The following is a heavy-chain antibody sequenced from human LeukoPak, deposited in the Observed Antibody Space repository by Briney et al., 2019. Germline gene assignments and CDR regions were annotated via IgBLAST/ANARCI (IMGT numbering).Heavy chain of an antibody. Sequence: GGSLRLSCAASGFTFNTFDMTWVRQAPGKGLEWVSYISSGSSSRYYADSVRGRFTISRDNAKDSLYLQMNSLRAEGTAVYYCARVDRHSPDYWGQGTLVTVSS. CDR1: GFTFNTFD. V-gene: IGHV3-48*04. D-gene: IGHD3-22*01. CDR3: ARVDRHSPDY. J-gene: IGHJ4*02. CDR2: ISSGSSSR.